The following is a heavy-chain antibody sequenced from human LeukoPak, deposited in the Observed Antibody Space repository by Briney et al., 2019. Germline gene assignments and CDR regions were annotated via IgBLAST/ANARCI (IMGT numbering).Heavy chain of an antibody. CDR2: INPNSGGT. J-gene: IGHJ6*02. CDR3: ARDVQQLANYYYYALDV. V-gene: IGHV1-2*02. CDR1: GYTFTVYY. D-gene: IGHD6-13*01. Sequence: ASVTVSFTASGYTFTVYYMHWVRQAPGQGLEWMGWINPNSGGTNYAQKFQGRGTMTRDTDIRTDYMEVKRLRSDDTAVYYCARDVQQLANYYYYALDVWGQGTTVTVSS.